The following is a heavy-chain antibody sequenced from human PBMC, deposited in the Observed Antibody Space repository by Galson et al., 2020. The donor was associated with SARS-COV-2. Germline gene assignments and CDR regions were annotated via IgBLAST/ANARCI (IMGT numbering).Heavy chain of an antibody. V-gene: IGHV3-23*01. D-gene: IGHD6-19*01. CDR1: GFTFSSYA. CDR3: AKDLPADSSGWRGGY. Sequence: GGPLRLSCAASGFTFSSYAMSWVRQAPGKGLEWVSAISGSGGSTYYADSVKGRFTISRDNSKNTLYLQMNSLRAEDTAVYYCAKDLPADSSGWRGGYWGQGSLVTVSS. J-gene: IGHJ4*02. CDR2: ISGSGGST.